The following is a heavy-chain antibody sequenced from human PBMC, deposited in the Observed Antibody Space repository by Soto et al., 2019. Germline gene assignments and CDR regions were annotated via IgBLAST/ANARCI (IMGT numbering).Heavy chain of an antibody. J-gene: IGHJ4*02. CDR3: ARESEDLTSNFDY. CDR1: GFTFTRYS. CDR2: ISSTTNYI. Sequence: GGSLRLSCAASGFTFTRYSWNWIRQAPGKGLEWVSSISSTTNYIYYGDSMKGRFTISRDNAKNSLYLEMNSLRAEDTAVYYCARESEDLTSNFDYWGQGTLVTVYS. V-gene: IGHV3-21*06.